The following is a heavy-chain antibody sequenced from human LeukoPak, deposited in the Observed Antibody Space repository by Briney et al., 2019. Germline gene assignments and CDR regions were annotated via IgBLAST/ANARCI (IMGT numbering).Heavy chain of an antibody. CDR3: ASRGSSRVSLRGAY. Sequence: SETLSLTCAVYGGSFSGYYWSWIRHPPGKGLEWIGEINHSGSTNYNPSLKSRVTISVDTSKNQFSLKLSSVTAADAAVYYCASRGSSRVSLRGAYWGQGTLVTVSS. D-gene: IGHD6-13*01. CDR2: INHSGST. CDR1: GGSFSGYY. V-gene: IGHV4-34*01. J-gene: IGHJ4*02.